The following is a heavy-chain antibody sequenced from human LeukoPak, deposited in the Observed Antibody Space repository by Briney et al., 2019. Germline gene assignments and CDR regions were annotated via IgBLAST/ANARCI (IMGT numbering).Heavy chain of an antibody. CDR2: ISAYNGNT. Sequence: ASVKVSCKASGYTFTSYDINWVRQATGQGLEWMGWISAYNGNTNYAQKLQGRVTMTTDTSTSTAYMELRSLRSDDTAVYYCARAYGSGSYYPFDYWGQGTLVTVSS. J-gene: IGHJ4*02. D-gene: IGHD3-10*01. V-gene: IGHV1-18*01. CDR1: GYTFTSYD. CDR3: ARAYGSGSYYPFDY.